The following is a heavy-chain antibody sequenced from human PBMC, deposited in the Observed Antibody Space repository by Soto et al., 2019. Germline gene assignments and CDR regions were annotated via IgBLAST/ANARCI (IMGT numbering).Heavy chain of an antibody. Sequence: EVQLLESGGGLIQPGGSLRLSCAASGFSITSYAMSWVRQAPGKGLEWVSTISGNGANIFYGDSVKGRFTISRDTSENTVYLQMNSLSDEEDTAVYYCAKKMSGSYTYFDYWGQGTLVTVSS. CDR2: ISGNGANI. D-gene: IGHD1-26*01. CDR1: GFSITSYA. CDR3: AKKMSGSYTYFDY. V-gene: IGHV3-23*01. J-gene: IGHJ4*02.